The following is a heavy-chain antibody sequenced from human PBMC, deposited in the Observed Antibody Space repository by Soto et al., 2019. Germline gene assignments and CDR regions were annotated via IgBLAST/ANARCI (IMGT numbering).Heavy chain of an antibody. CDR1: GGTFVSSA. CDR3: AKKNPHGDSNKAWLDP. J-gene: IGHJ5*02. D-gene: IGHD2-15*01. CDR2: IVPILGTT. V-gene: IGHV1-69*01. Sequence: QVQLVQSGAELKEPGSSVRVSCRVSGGTFVSSAFAWVRQSLGEGIAWMGGIVPILGTTKYAEKFQGRVTISADESTRTAYLELSSLVLADTAVYFCAKKNPHGDSNKAWLDPWGQGTLVIVSS.